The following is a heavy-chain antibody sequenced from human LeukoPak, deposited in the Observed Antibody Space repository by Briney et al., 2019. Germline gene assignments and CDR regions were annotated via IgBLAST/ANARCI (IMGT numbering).Heavy chain of an antibody. J-gene: IGHJ4*02. CDR1: GGSFSTYY. V-gene: IGHV4-59*01. D-gene: IGHD1-26*01. CDR2: FYYSGST. Sequence: SETLSLTCTVTGGSFSTYYWSWIRQPPGKGLEWIGHFYYSGSTNYNPSLKSRVTISVDTSRNQFSPKLTSVTAADTAVYYCARGQGGNYYLSYFDYWGQGALVTVSS. CDR3: ARGQGGNYYLSYFDY.